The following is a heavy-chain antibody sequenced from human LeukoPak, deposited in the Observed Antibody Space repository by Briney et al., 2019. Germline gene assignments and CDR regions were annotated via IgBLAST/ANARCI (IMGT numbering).Heavy chain of an antibody. V-gene: IGHV4-34*01. CDR2: INHSGST. Sequence: SETLSLTCAVYGGSFSGYYWSWIRQPPGKGLEWIGEINHSGSTNYSPSLKSRVTISVDTSKNQFSLKLSSVTAADTAVYYCARVGFDFWSGYYDYWGQGTLVTVSS. CDR3: ARVGFDFWSGYYDY. CDR1: GGSFSGYY. D-gene: IGHD3-3*01. J-gene: IGHJ4*02.